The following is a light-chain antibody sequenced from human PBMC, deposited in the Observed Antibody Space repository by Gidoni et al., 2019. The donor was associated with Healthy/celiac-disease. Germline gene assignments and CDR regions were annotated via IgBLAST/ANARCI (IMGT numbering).Light chain of an antibody. J-gene: IGKJ1*01. V-gene: IGKV1-39*01. CDR2: AAS. CDR1: QSISSY. Sequence: GDRVTITCRASQSISSYLNWYQQKPGKAPKLLIYAASSSQSGVPSRFSGSGSGTDFTLTISSLQPEDFATYYCQQSYSTPPWTFGQGTKVEIK. CDR3: QQSYSTPPWT.